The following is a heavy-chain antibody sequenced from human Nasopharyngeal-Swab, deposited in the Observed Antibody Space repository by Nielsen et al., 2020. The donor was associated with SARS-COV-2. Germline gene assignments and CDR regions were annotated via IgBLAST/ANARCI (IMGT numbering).Heavy chain of an antibody. Sequence: GGSLRLSCAASGFTFSSYGMHWVRQAPGKGLEWVAVISYDGSNKYYADSVKGRFTISRDNSKNTLYLQMNSLRAEDTAVYYCAKDMGIADDRFDYWGQGTLVTVSS. J-gene: IGHJ4*02. D-gene: IGHD6-13*01. CDR3: AKDMGIADDRFDY. CDR2: ISYDGSNK. V-gene: IGHV3-30*18. CDR1: GFTFSSYG.